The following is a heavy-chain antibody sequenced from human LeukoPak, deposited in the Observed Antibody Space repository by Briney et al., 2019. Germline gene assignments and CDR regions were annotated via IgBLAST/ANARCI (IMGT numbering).Heavy chain of an antibody. V-gene: IGHV4-59*01. D-gene: IGHD3-16*01. CDR2: IFYTGTT. CDR3: ARGSSWGEHA. Sequence: PSETLSLTCTVSGGSINSYYWSWIRQPPGKGLEWIGYIFYTGTTKYNPSFKSRVTISVDRSMNQFSMKLTSVTGADTAVYYCARGSSWGEHAWGQGTLVTVSS. J-gene: IGHJ5*02. CDR1: GGSINSYY.